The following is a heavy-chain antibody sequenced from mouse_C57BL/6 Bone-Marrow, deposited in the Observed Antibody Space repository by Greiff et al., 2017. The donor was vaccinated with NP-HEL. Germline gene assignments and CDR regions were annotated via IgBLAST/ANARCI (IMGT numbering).Heavy chain of an antibody. J-gene: IGHJ1*03. CDR2: IDPEDGET. CDR3: AIDYGRSHWYFDV. V-gene: IGHV14-2*01. D-gene: IGHD1-1*01. CDR1: GFNIKDYY. Sequence: EVKLMESGAELVKPGASVKLSCTASGFNIKDYYMHWVKQRTEQGLEWIGRIDPEDGETKYAPKFQGKATITAEHSSNTAYLQLSSLTSEDTAVYYCAIDYGRSHWYFDVWGTGTTGTVSS.